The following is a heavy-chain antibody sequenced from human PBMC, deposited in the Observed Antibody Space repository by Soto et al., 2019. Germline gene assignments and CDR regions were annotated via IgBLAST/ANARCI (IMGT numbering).Heavy chain of an antibody. CDR1: GYTFTSYD. CDR2: MNPNSGNT. V-gene: IGHV1-8*01. J-gene: IGHJ1*01. CDR3: ARDKVVSAEYFQH. Sequence: GASVKVSCKASGYTFTSYDINLVRQATGQGLEWMGWMNPNSGNTGYAQKFQGRVTMTTDTSTGTAYMELTSLRSDDTAVYYCARDKVVSAEYFQHWGQGTLVTVSS. D-gene: IGHD2-15*01.